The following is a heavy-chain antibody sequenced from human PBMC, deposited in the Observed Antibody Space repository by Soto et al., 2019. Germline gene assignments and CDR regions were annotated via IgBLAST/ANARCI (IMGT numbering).Heavy chain of an antibody. CDR1: GGSISSIGYF. V-gene: IGHV4-31*03. CDR2: IYSSGST. J-gene: IGHJ4*02. D-gene: IGHD4-17*01. CDR3: AKSYGDYVLDY. Sequence: VLLQQSGPGLVKPSQTLSLTCTVSGGSISSIGYFWSWIRQHPGKDLEWIGYIYSSGSTSYNPTXKXRLTISIDTSQNQFSLKLSSVTAADTAVYYCAKSYGDYVLDYWGQGTLVTVSS.